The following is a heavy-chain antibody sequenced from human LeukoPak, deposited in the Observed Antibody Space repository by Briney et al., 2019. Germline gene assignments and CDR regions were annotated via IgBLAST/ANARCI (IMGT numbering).Heavy chain of an antibody. D-gene: IGHD3-3*01. Sequence: SETLSLTCTVSGGSISSGGYYWSWIRQPPGKGLEWIGYIYHSGSTYYNPSLKSRVTISVDRSKNQFSLKLSSVTAADTAVYYCARTRRNYDFWSGYPGGFDPWGQGTLVTVSS. J-gene: IGHJ5*02. CDR1: GGSISSGGYY. CDR3: ARTRRNYDFWSGYPGGFDP. V-gene: IGHV4-30-2*01. CDR2: IYHSGST.